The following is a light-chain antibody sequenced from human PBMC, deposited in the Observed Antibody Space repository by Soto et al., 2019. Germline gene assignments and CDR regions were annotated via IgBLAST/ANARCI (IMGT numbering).Light chain of an antibody. CDR2: GSS. CDR3: QQYGSSPWT. V-gene: IGKV3-20*01. Sequence: EIVLTQSPGTLSLSPGERATLSCRASQSVSSSSLAWYQQKPGQAPRLLIYGSSSRATGIPDRFSGSGSGTDFTLTIRRLEPEDLAVYYCQQYGSSPWTFGQGTKVEIK. CDR1: QSVSSSS. J-gene: IGKJ1*01.